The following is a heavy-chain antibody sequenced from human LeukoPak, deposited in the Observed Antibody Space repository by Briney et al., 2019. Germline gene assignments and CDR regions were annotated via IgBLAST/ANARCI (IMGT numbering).Heavy chain of an antibody. Sequence: GGSLRLSCAASGFTFSSYSMNWVRQAPGKGLEWVAVIWYDGSNKYYADSVKGRFTISRDNSKNTLYLQMNSLRAEDTAVYYCARVFIPGAHPIDYWGQGTLVTVSS. CDR3: ARVFIPGAHPIDY. V-gene: IGHV3-33*08. D-gene: IGHD1-26*01. CDR2: IWYDGSNK. CDR1: GFTFSSYS. J-gene: IGHJ4*02.